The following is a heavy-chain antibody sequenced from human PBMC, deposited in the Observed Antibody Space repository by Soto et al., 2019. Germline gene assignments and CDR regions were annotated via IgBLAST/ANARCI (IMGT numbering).Heavy chain of an antibody. J-gene: IGHJ4*02. Sequence: EVQLVESGGGLVKPGGSLRLSCAASGFTFSSYSMNWVRQAPGKGLEWVSSISSSSSYIYYADSVKGRFTNSRDNAKNSLYLQMNSLRAEDTAVYYCARSYDYVSGAFDYWGQGTLVTVSS. CDR2: ISSSSSYI. CDR1: GFTFSSYS. V-gene: IGHV3-21*01. D-gene: IGHD3-16*01. CDR3: ARSYDYVSGAFDY.